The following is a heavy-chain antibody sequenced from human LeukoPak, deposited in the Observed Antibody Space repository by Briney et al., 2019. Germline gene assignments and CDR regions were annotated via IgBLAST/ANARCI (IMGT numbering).Heavy chain of an antibody. Sequence: SETLSLTCAVYGGSFSGYYWSWIRQPPGKGLEWIGYIYYSGSTNYNPSLKSRVTISVDTSKNQFSLKLSSVTVADTAVYYCARGVGATSYFDYWGQGTLVTVSS. J-gene: IGHJ4*02. D-gene: IGHD1-26*01. CDR1: GGSFSGYY. CDR3: ARGVGATSYFDY. CDR2: IYYSGST. V-gene: IGHV4-59*01.